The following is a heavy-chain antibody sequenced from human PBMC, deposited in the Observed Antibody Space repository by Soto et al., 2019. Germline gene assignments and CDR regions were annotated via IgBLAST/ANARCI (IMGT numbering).Heavy chain of an antibody. CDR3: AGGGSSWSAEYYQH. Sequence: ASVKVSCKASGYTFTSYGISWVRQAPGQGPEWMGWISGYNGNTKYAETLQGRVTMTTDTSTSTVYMELRSLRLDDTAVYYCAGGGSSWSAEYYQHWGQGTLVTVSS. V-gene: IGHV1-18*01. CDR2: ISGYNGNT. J-gene: IGHJ1*01. CDR1: GYTFTSYG. D-gene: IGHD6-13*01.